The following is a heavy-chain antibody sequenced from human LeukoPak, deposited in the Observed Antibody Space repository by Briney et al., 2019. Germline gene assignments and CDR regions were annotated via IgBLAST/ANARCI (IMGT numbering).Heavy chain of an antibody. CDR3: AREGGGMDV. CDR2: FASSSSYI. J-gene: IGHJ6*02. V-gene: IGHV3-21*01. Sequence: KPGGSLRLSCAASGFNLSSYSMNWVRQAPGKGLEWVSSFASSSSYIFYADSVKGRFTVSRDNAKNSLYLQMNTLRAEDTAVYYCAREGGGMDVWGQGTTVTVSS. CDR1: GFNLSSYS. D-gene: IGHD1-26*01.